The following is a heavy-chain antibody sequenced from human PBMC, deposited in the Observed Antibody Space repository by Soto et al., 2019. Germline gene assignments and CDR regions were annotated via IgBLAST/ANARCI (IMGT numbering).Heavy chain of an antibody. CDR3: ARDLGAAAGTWDY. D-gene: IGHD6-13*01. Sequence: QVQLVQSGAEVKKPGSSVKVSCKASGGTFSSYAISWVRQAPGQGLEWMGGIIPIFGTANYAQKFQGRVTSTTDAXTSTAYMELSSLRSEDTAVYYCARDLGAAAGTWDYWGQGTLVTVSS. CDR2: IIPIFGTA. J-gene: IGHJ4*02. CDR1: GGTFSSYA. V-gene: IGHV1-69*05.